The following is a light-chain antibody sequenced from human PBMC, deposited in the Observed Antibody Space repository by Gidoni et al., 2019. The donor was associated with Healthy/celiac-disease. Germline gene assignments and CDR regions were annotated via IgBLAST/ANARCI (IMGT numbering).Light chain of an antibody. J-gene: IGKJ1*01. CDR3: QQYNSYSRT. CDR2: KAS. Sequence: DIQMTQSPSTLSASVGDRVTITCRASQSISSWLAWYQQIPGKAPKLLIYKASSLESGVPSRFRGSGSGTEFTLTISSLQPDDFATYYCQQYNSYSRTFGQGTKVEIK. V-gene: IGKV1-5*03. CDR1: QSISSW.